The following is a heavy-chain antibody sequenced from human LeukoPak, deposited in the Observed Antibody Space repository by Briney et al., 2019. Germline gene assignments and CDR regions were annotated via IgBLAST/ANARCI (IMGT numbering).Heavy chain of an antibody. CDR3: AREYSSSSGHSSFDY. V-gene: IGHV1-2*02. CDR2: INPNSGGT. CDR1: GYTFTSYG. Sequence: GASVKVSCKASGYTFTSYGISWVRQAPGQGLEWMGWINPNSGGTNYAQKFQGRVTMTRDTSISTAYMELSRLRSDDTAVYYCAREYSSSSGHSSFDYWGQGTLVTVSS. J-gene: IGHJ4*02. D-gene: IGHD6-6*01.